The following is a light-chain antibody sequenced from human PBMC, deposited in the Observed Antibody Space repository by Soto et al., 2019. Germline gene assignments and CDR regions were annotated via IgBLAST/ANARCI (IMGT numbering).Light chain of an antibody. V-gene: IGKV3-20*01. CDR1: QTVSSKY. CDR3: QQYGSSTGVT. J-gene: IGKJ3*01. CDR2: GTS. Sequence: ETVLTQSPGTLSLSPGESATLSCRASQTVSSKYLAWYQKKPGQAPRLLIYGTSSRATDIPERFSGSGSGTDFTLTISRLEPEDFAVYYCQQYGSSTGVTFGPGTKVDIK.